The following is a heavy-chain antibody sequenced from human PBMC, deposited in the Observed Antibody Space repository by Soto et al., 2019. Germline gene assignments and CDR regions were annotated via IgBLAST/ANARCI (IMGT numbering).Heavy chain of an antibody. CDR1: GYTFTRYD. Sequence: ASVKVSCKASGYTFTRYDINWVRQATGQGLEWMGWMNPNSGNTGYAQKFQGRVTMTRNTSISTAYMELSSLRSEDTAVYYCARVTYYYDSSGYYFLWFDPWGQGTLVTAPQ. CDR3: ARVTYYYDSSGYYFLWFDP. J-gene: IGHJ5*02. CDR2: MNPNSGNT. D-gene: IGHD3-22*01. V-gene: IGHV1-8*01.